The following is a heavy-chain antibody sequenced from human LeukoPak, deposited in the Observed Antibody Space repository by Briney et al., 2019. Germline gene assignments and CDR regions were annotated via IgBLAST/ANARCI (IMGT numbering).Heavy chain of an antibody. Sequence: PGGSLRLSCAAPGFTFSSYEMNWVRQAPGKGLEWVSYISSSGSTIYYADSVKGRFTISRDNAKNSLYLQMNSLRAEDTAVYYCARDGPSRYCSGGSCAVDYWGQGTLVTVSS. CDR3: ARDGPSRYCSGGSCAVDY. CDR2: ISSSGSTI. D-gene: IGHD2-15*01. CDR1: GFTFSSYE. V-gene: IGHV3-48*03. J-gene: IGHJ4*02.